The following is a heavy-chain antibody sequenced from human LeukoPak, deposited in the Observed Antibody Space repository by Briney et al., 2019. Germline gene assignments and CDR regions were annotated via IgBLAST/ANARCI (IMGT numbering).Heavy chain of an antibody. CDR2: ISANGGGT. D-gene: IGHD6-6*01. J-gene: IGHJ4*02. CDR1: VYAFTGNF. Sequence: ASVNLSSTPSVYAFTGNFIHWVRQAPGQRREWLGWISANGGGTKYTKNFQGRVTITRDTTSSTTYTDLSRLTSAAPALHYCARGHSSLRVYYFDYWGQGTLVTVSS. V-gene: IGHV1-2*02. CDR3: ARGHSSLRVYYFDY.